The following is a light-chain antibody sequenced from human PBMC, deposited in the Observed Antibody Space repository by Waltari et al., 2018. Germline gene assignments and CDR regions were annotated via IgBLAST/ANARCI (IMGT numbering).Light chain of an antibody. V-gene: IGLV3-21*03. CDR1: NIGSKA. CDR2: DVI. CDR3: QVWESSTDHFWV. J-gene: IGLJ3*02. Sequence: SYALTQPPSVSVAPGKTARITCGGDNIGSKAVHWYQQKAGQAPVLVVYDVIDRPSGIPERFSGSNSGNTATLTIGRVEAGDEADYFCQVWESSTDHFWVFGGGTKLTVL.